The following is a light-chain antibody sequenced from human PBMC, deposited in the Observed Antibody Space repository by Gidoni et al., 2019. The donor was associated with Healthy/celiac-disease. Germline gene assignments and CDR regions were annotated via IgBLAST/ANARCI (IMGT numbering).Light chain of an antibody. J-gene: IGLJ2*01. V-gene: IGLV3-1*01. Sequence: SYELTQPPSVAVSPGQTASLTCSGDKLGDKYACWYQQKPGQSPVLVIYQDSTRPSGIPERFSGSNSGNTATLTISGTQAMDEADYYCQAWDSSTANVVFGGGTKLTVL. CDR2: QDS. CDR1: KLGDKY. CDR3: QAWDSSTANVV.